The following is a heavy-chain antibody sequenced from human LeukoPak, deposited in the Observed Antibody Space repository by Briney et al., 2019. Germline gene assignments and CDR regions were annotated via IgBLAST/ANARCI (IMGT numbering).Heavy chain of an antibody. V-gene: IGHV4-34*01. CDR3: ARVRLLGYCSSTSCYNYFDY. CDR2: INHSGST. CDR1: GGSFSGYY. J-gene: IGHJ4*02. Sequence: SETLSLTCAVYGGSFSGYYWSWIRQPPGKGLEWIGEINHSGSTNYNPSLKSRVTISVDTSKNQFSLRLSSVTAADTAVYYCARVRLLGYCSSTSCYNYFDYWGQGTWSPSPQ. D-gene: IGHD2-2*02.